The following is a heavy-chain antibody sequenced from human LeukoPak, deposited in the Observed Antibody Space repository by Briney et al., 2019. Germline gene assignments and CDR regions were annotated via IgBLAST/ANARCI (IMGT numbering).Heavy chain of an antibody. V-gene: IGHV1-18*01. CDR3: ARDRLRYFGLRDESCYYYCYMDV. Sequence: GASVKVSCKASGYTFTSYGISWVRQAPGQGLEWMGWISAYNGNTNYAQKLQGRVTMTTDTSTSTAYMELRSLRSDDTAVYYCARDRLRYFGLRDESCYYYCYMDVWGKGTTVTVSS. D-gene: IGHD3-9*01. CDR1: GYTFTSYG. CDR2: ISAYNGNT. J-gene: IGHJ6*03.